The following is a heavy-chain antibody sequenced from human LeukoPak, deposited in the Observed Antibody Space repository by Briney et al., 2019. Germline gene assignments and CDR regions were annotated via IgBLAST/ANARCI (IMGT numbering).Heavy chain of an antibody. J-gene: IGHJ4*02. CDR1: GFTFSNDG. CDR3: AKDRTAGYDGLVDY. Sequence: GGPLRLSCAASGFTFSNDGMHWVRQAPGKGLEWVAVISYDGSNKYYTDSVKGRFTISRDDSKNTLYLQMNSLRAEDTAVYYCAKDRTAGYDGLVDYWGQGTLVTVSS. D-gene: IGHD5-12*01. V-gene: IGHV3-30*18. CDR2: ISYDGSNK.